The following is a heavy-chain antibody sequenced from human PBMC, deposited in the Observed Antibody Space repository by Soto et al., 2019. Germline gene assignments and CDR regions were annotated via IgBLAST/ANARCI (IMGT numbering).Heavy chain of an antibody. J-gene: IGHJ5*02. CDR1: GGSISSYY. CDR3: ARDLDGYYWRWFDP. D-gene: IGHD3-22*01. CDR2: IYYSGST. V-gene: IGHV4-59*01. Sequence: SETLSLTCTVSGGSISSYYWSWIRQPPGKGLEWIGYIYYSGSTNYNPSLKSRVTISVETSKNQFSLKLSSVTAADTAVYYCARDLDGYYWRWFDPWGQGTLVTVSS.